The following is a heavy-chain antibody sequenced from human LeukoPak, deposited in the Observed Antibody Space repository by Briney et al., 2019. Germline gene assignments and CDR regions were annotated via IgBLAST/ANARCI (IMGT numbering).Heavy chain of an antibody. Sequence: ASVKVSCKVSGYTLTELSMHWVRQAPGKGLEWMGGFDPEDGETIYAQKFQGRVTMTEDTSTDTAYMELSSLRSEDTAVYYCATDSIYCSGGSCWFDYWGQGTLVTVSS. CDR1: GYTLTELS. CDR2: FDPEDGET. CDR3: ATDSIYCSGGSCWFDY. V-gene: IGHV1-24*01. J-gene: IGHJ4*02. D-gene: IGHD2-15*01.